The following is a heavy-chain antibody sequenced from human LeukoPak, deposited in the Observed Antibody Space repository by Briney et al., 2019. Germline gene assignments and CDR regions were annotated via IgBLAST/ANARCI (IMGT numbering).Heavy chain of an antibody. Sequence: PGGSLRLSCAASGFTFSSYSMNWVRQAPGKGLEWVSYISSSSSTIYYADSVKGRFTISRDNAKNSLYLQMNSLRAEDTAVYYCAKDVGKWESLHFFDYWGQGTLVTVSS. J-gene: IGHJ4*02. V-gene: IGHV3-48*01. CDR2: ISSSSSTI. CDR3: AKDVGKWESLHFFDY. D-gene: IGHD1-26*01. CDR1: GFTFSSYS.